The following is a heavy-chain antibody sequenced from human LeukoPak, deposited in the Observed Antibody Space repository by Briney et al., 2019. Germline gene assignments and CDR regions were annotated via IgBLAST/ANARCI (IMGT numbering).Heavy chain of an antibody. CDR3: AKDGRDYSFSY. V-gene: IGHV3-23*01. J-gene: IGHJ4*02. CDR2: ISGSGGST. D-gene: IGHD4-17*01. CDR1: GFTFSSYA. Sequence: GGSLRLSCAASGFTFSSYAMSWVRQAPGKGLEWVSAISGSGGSTYYADSVKGRFTISRDNSKNTLYPQMNSLRAEDTAVYYCAKDGRDYSFSYWGQGTLVTVSS.